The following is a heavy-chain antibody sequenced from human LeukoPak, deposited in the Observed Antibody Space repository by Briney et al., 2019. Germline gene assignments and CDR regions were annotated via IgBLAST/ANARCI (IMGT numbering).Heavy chain of an antibody. V-gene: IGHV3-30*01. CDR3: ARDVEQLVLSSAFDI. Sequence: GRSLRLSCAASAFTFSYYAVPWVRQAPGKGLEWVAGISYDGSDEYYAESVKGRFTISRDNSKNTLYLQMNSLRPEDTSVYYCARDVEQLVLSSAFDIWGQGTMVTVSS. CDR1: AFTFSYYA. D-gene: IGHD6-13*01. J-gene: IGHJ3*02. CDR2: ISYDGSDE.